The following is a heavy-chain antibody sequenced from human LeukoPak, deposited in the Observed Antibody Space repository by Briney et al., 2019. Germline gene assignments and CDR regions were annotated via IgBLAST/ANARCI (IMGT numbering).Heavy chain of an antibody. V-gene: IGHV4-38-2*02. CDR1: DYSISSGYY. D-gene: IGHD1-26*01. Sequence: PSETLSLTCAVSDYSISSGYYWGWIRQPPGKGLEWIGRIYTSGSTNYNPSLESRVTMSVDTSKNQFSLTLSSVTAADTAVYYCARDASGEWELLVDYWGQGTLVTVSS. J-gene: IGHJ4*02. CDR2: IYTSGST. CDR3: ARDASGEWELLVDY.